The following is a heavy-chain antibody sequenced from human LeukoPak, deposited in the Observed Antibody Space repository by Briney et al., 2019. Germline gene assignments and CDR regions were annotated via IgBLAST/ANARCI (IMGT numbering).Heavy chain of an antibody. CDR3: IREVQVRASTSLGL. CDR1: GFSISGYW. D-gene: IGHD3-16*01. Sequence: GGSLRLSCAASGFSISGYWMHWIRQAAGEGLVWVSRMNSGGTTVNYADSVKGRFTISRDNVDNTLHLQMNSLRVEDTAVYYCIREVQVRASTSLGLWGQGTLVTVSS. J-gene: IGHJ4*01. CDR2: MNSGGTTV. V-gene: IGHV3-74*01.